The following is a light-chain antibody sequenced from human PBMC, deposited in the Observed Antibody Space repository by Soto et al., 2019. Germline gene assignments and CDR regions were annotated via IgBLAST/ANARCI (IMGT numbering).Light chain of an antibody. V-gene: IGKV1-5*01. J-gene: IGKJ1*01. CDR2: DAS. Sequence: DIQMTQSPSTLSASVGDRVTITCRASQSISSWLAWYQQKPGKAPKLLIYDASSLESGVPSRFSGSGSGTEFTLTISSLQPEDFATYYCLQHNRYPWTFGQGTKVDIK. CDR3: LQHNRYPWT. CDR1: QSISSW.